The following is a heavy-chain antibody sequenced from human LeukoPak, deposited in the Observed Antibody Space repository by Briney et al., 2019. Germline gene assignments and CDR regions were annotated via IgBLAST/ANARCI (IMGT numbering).Heavy chain of an antibody. D-gene: IGHD3-9*01. Sequence: ASVKVSCKASGYTFTSYGISWVRQAPGQGLEWMGWISAYNGNTNYAQKLQGRVTMTTDTSTSTAYMELRSLRSDDTAVYYCARKNGVLRYFDWLRDYYYGMDVWGKGTTVTVSS. CDR2: ISAYNGNT. CDR3: ARKNGVLRYFDWLRDYYYGMDV. CDR1: GYTFTSYG. V-gene: IGHV1-18*04. J-gene: IGHJ6*04.